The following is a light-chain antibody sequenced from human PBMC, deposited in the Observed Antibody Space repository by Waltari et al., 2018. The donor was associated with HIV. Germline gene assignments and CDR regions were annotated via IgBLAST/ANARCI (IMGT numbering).Light chain of an antibody. Sequence: EIVLTQSPGMLSLFPGERATLSCRASQSVNNYLAWYQQKPGQAPRLLIYDASNRATGIPARFGGSGSGTDFTLTISSLEPEDFAVYYCQQRYNWITFGQGTRLEIK. CDR3: QQRYNWIT. V-gene: IGKV3-11*01. CDR1: QSVNNY. CDR2: DAS. J-gene: IGKJ5*01.